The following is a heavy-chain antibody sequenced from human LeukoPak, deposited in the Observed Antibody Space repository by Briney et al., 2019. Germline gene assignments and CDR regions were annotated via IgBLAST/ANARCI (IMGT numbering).Heavy chain of an antibody. D-gene: IGHD3-22*01. CDR2: IWYDGSNK. CDR1: GFTFSSYG. CDR3: ARDIHSSGYLDAFDI. Sequence: GRSLRLSCAASGFTFSSYGMHWVRQAPGKGLEWVAVIWYDGSNKYYADSVKGRFTISRDNSKNTLYLQMNSLRAEDTAVYHCARDIHSSGYLDAFDIWGQGTMVTVSS. J-gene: IGHJ3*02. V-gene: IGHV3-33*01.